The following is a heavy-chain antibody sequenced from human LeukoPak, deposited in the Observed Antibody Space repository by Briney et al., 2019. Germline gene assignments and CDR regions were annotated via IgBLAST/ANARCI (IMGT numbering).Heavy chain of an antibody. CDR1: GGSISRGGYS. V-gene: IGHV4-30-2*01. CDR2: IYHSGST. D-gene: IGHD2-2*01. CDR3: ARSIPAAMFSSLFWFDP. J-gene: IGHJ5*02. Sequence: SQTLSLTCAVSGGSISRGGYSWSWIRQPPGKGLEWIGYIYHSGSTYYNPSLKSRVTISVDRSKNQFSLKLSSVTAADTAVYYCARSIPAAMFSSLFWFDPWGQGTLVTVSS.